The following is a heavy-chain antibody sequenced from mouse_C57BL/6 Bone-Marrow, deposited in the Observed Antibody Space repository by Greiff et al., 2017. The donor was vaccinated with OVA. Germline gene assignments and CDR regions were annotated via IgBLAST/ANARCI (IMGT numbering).Heavy chain of an antibody. J-gene: IGHJ3*01. D-gene: IGHD4-1*01. CDR1: GFTFSSYA. Sequence: EVKLVESGGGLVKPGGSLKLSCAASGFTFSSYAMSWVRQTPEKRLEWVATISAGGSYTYYPDNVKGRFTISRDNAKNNLYLQMSHLKSEDTAMYYCARDLTGTWFAYWGQGTLVTVSA. V-gene: IGHV5-4*01. CDR2: ISAGGSYT. CDR3: ARDLTGTWFAY.